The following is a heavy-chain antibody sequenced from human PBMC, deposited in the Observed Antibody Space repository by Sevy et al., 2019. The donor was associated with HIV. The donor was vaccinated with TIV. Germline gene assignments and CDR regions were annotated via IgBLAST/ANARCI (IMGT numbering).Heavy chain of an antibody. V-gene: IGHV1-46*01. CDR1: GYTFTSYY. Sequence: ASVKVSCKASGYTFTSYYMHWVRQAPGQGLEWMGIINPSGGSTSYAQKFQGRVTMTRDTSTSTVYMELSSLRSEDTAVYYCATDPYVLRYPYYFDYWGQGTLVTVSS. J-gene: IGHJ4*02. CDR3: ATDPYVLRYPYYFDY. CDR2: INPSGGST. D-gene: IGHD3-9*01.